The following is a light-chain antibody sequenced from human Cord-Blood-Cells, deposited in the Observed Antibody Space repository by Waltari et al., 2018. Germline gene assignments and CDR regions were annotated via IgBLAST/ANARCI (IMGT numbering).Light chain of an antibody. Sequence: SPELTQDPAASVALGQTVRFTCQGESLRRSYASWYQQTPGQAPVLVIYGKNKRLSGIPDRFSGSSSRNTASLAITGAQAEDEADYYCNSRDSSGNHLVFGGGTKLTVL. V-gene: IGLV3-19*01. J-gene: IGLJ2*01. CDR1: SLRRSY. CDR3: NSRDSSGNHLV. CDR2: GKN.